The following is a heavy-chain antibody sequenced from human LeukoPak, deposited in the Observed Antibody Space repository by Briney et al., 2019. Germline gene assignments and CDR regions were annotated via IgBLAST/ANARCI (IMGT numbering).Heavy chain of an antibody. CDR3: ARGVDYVWGSYRYTPPDY. J-gene: IGHJ4*02. V-gene: IGHV1-2*02. D-gene: IGHD3-16*02. Sequence: ASVKVSCKASGYTFTGYYIDWVRQAPGQGLEWMGWIIPNSGGTNYAQKFQGRVTMTRDTSISTAYMELSRLRSDDTAVYYCARGVDYVWGSYRYTPPDYWGQGTLVTVSS. CDR2: IIPNSGGT. CDR1: GYTFTGYY.